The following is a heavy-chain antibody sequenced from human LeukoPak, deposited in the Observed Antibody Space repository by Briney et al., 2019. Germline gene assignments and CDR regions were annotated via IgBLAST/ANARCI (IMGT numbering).Heavy chain of an antibody. CDR3: AKDWDWQLLIFDY. CDR1: GFTFSTYG. Sequence: GGTLRLSCAASGFTFSTYGMSWVRQAPGKGLEWVSGISGSGGSKYYADSVKGRFTISRDNSKNKLYLQMNSLRAEDTAIYYCAKDWDWQLLIFDYWGQGTLVTVSS. V-gene: IGHV3-23*01. CDR2: ISGSGGSK. J-gene: IGHJ4*02. D-gene: IGHD1-26*01.